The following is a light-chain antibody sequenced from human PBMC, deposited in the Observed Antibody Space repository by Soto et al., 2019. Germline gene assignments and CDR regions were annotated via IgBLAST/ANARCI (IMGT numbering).Light chain of an antibody. CDR1: QNGFINLNNKKY. Sequence: DNVMNPSPESPAVVPGQKAHIHCKASQNGFINLNNKKYLAWYQQKPGDPPKLLIYWASTRESGVPDRFSGSGSGTDFTLTISSLQAEDVAVYYCQHYYNSPLTFGGGTKVEIK. J-gene: IGKJ4*01. V-gene: IGKV4-1*01. CDR3: QHYYNSPLT. CDR2: WAS.